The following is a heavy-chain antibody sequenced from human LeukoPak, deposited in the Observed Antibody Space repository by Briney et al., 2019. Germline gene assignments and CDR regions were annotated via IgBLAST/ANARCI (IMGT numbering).Heavy chain of an antibody. CDR1: GGSISSSSYY. Sequence: PSETLSLTCTVSGGSISSSSYYWGWIRQPPGKGLEWIGSIYYSGSTYYNPSLKSRVTISVDTSKNQFSLKLSSVTAADTAVYYCARLDQWLVDYWGQGTLVTVSS. CDR3: ARLDQWLVDY. CDR2: IYYSGST. V-gene: IGHV4-39*01. J-gene: IGHJ4*02. D-gene: IGHD6-19*01.